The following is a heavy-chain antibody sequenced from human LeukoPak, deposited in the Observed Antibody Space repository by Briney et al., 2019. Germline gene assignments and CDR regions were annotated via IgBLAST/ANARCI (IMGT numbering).Heavy chain of an antibody. V-gene: IGHV1-2*02. J-gene: IGHJ5*02. CDR3: ARDGSDWNHNWFDP. CDR2: INPNSGGT. D-gene: IGHD1-1*01. Sequence: ASVKVSCKASGYTYTGYYMHWVRQAPGQGLEWMGWINPNSGGTNYAQKFQGRVTMTRDTSISTAYMELSRLRSDDTAVYYCARDGSDWNHNWFDPWGQGTLVTVSS. CDR1: GYTYTGYY.